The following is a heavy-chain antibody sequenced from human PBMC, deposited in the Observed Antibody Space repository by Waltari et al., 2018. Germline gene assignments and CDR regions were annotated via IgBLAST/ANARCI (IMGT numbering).Heavy chain of an antibody. J-gene: IGHJ4*02. D-gene: IGHD1-26*01. CDR3: ARGSGKIDY. Sequence: QVQLQESGPGLVKPSETLSLTCAVSGYSISSGYYWGWIRQPPGKGLEWIGSIYHSGSTNYTPSLKSRVTISVDTSKNQFSLKLSSVTAADTAVYYCARGSGKIDYWGQGTLVTVSS. CDR2: IYHSGST. CDR1: GYSISSGYY. V-gene: IGHV4-38-2*01.